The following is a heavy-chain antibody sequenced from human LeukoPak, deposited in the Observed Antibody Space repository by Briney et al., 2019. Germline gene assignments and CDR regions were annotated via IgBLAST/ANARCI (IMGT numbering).Heavy chain of an antibody. CDR3: ARFSSGYYHNFDY. D-gene: IGHD3-22*01. CDR2: IYYSGST. V-gene: IGHV4-59*01. J-gene: IGHJ4*02. Sequence: SEPLSLTCTVSGGSISSYYWSWIRQPPGKGLEWIGYIYYSGSTNYNPSLKSRVTISVDTSKNQLSLKLSSVTAADTAVYYCARFSSGYYHNFDYWGQGTLVTVSS. CDR1: GGSISSYY.